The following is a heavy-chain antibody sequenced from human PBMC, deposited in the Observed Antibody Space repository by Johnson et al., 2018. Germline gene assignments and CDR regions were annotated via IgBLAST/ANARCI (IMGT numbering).Heavy chain of an antibody. D-gene: IGHD3-22*01. CDR1: GFTFSTYG. V-gene: IGHV3-33*06. CDR3: AKPTDFFASSGYLRYYYMDV. CDR2: IWPDGSNK. Sequence: QVQLVESGGGVVQPGRSLRLSCAASGFTFSTYGMHWVRQAPGKGLEWVALIWPDGSNKNYADSVKGRFTISRDNSKNSLYLQMNSLRAEDTAVYYCAKPTDFFASSGYLRYYYMDVWGKGTTVTVSS. J-gene: IGHJ6*03.